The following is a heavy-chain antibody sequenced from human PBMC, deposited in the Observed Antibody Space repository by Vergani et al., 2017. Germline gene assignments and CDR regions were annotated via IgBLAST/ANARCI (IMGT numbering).Heavy chain of an antibody. Sequence: QVQLQESGPGLVKPSQTLSLTCTVSGGSISSGGYYWSWIRQHPGKGLELIGYIYYSGSTYYNPSLKSRVTISVDTSKNQFSLKLRSVTAAYTAVYYCGRFGKGGIAVAGTWWGLDYWGQGILVTVSS. D-gene: IGHD6-19*01. CDR1: GGSISSGGYY. CDR2: IYYSGST. V-gene: IGHV4-31*03. CDR3: GRFGKGGIAVAGTWWGLDY. J-gene: IGHJ4*02.